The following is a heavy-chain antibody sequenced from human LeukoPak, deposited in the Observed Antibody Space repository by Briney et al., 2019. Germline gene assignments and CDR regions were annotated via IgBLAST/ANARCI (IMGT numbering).Heavy chain of an antibody. CDR3: ARDYIAVAGAPSYYYYGMDV. V-gene: IGHV1-18*04. J-gene: IGHJ6*02. CDR2: ISAYNGNT. CDR1: GYTFTGYY. Sequence: ASVKVSCKASGYTFTGYYMHWVRQAPGQGLEWMGWISAYNGNTNYAQKLQGRVTMTTDTSTSTAYMELRSLRSDDTAVYYCARDYIAVAGAPSYYYYGMDVWGQGTTVTVSS. D-gene: IGHD6-19*01.